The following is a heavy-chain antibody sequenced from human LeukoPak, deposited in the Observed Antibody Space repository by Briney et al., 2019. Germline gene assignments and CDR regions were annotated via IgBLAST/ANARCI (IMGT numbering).Heavy chain of an antibody. J-gene: IGHJ4*02. V-gene: IGHV4-59*01. Sequence: SETLSLTCTVSGGSISSYYWSWIRQPPGKGLEWIGYIYYSGSTNYNPSLKSRVTISVDTSKNQFSPKLSSVTAADTAVYYCARSDTAMEIGYWGQGTLVTVSS. CDR2: IYYSGST. CDR1: GGSISSYY. CDR3: ARSDTAMEIGY. D-gene: IGHD5-18*01.